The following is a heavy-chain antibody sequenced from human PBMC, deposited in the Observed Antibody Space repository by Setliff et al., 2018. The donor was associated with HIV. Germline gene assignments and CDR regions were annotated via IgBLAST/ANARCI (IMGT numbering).Heavy chain of an antibody. Sequence: KPSETLSLTCNVSGDSIKSSTYHWGWIRQSSGKGLEWIGSIAYSGSTSYSPSLKSRVTISVDTSNNQFSLRLRSVTAADTAVYYCARDPHYFDGSGYFSWFYFDFWGQGKLVTVS. J-gene: IGHJ4*02. D-gene: IGHD3-22*01. V-gene: IGHV4-39*07. CDR2: IAYSGST. CDR1: GDSIKSSTYH. CDR3: ARDPHYFDGSGYFSWFYFDF.